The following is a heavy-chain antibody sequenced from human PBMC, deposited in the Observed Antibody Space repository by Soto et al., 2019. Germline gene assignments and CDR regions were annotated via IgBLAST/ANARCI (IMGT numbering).Heavy chain of an antibody. Sequence: ASVKVSCKASGYTFTSYGISWVRQAPGQGLEWMGWISAYNGNTNYAQKLQGRVTMTTDTSTSTAYMGLRSLRSDDTAVYYCARDGYSYGYNRTTDYWGQGTLVTVSS. V-gene: IGHV1-18*01. CDR3: ARDGYSYGYNRTTDY. CDR2: ISAYNGNT. D-gene: IGHD5-18*01. J-gene: IGHJ4*02. CDR1: GYTFTSYG.